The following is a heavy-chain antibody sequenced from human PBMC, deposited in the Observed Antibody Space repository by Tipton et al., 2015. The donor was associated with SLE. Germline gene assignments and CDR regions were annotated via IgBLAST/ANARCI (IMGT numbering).Heavy chain of an antibody. CDR1: GFTFGGYW. V-gene: IGHV3-74*01. CDR2: INSDGSST. J-gene: IGHJ4*02. Sequence: SLRLSCAASGFTFGGYWMHWVRQVPGKGLVWVARINSDGSSTTYADSVKGRFTVSRDNAKNTLYLQMNSLKTEDTAMYYCTTVREGYYAFDYWGQGTLVTVSS. CDR3: TTVREGYYAFDY. D-gene: IGHD1-26*01.